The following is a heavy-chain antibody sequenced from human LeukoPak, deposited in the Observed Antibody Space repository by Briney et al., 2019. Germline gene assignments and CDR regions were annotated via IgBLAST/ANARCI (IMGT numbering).Heavy chain of an antibody. J-gene: IGHJ4*02. CDR3: AGLNFTGYPKLEL. Sequence: PGGSLRLSCAASGFTFSATSINWVRQAPGEGLEWISYISSSSGTIYYADSVKGRFTISRDNAKNSLYLQMNSLRAEDTAVYYCAGLNFTGYPKLELRGQGTLVTASS. V-gene: IGHV3-48*04. CDR2: ISSSSGTI. CDR1: GFTFSATS. D-gene: IGHD1-7*01.